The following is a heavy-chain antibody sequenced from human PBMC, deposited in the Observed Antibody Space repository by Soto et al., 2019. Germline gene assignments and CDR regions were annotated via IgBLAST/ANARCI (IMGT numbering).Heavy chain of an antibody. Sequence: QVQLVESGGGVVQPGRSLRLSCAASGFTFSSYGMHWVRQAPGKGLAWVAVISYTGSNQYYIDSVKGRFTTSRDNSKNTLNLQRNSLVPKDTAVYYCAKGGGSGSYYEVDYWGQGTLVTVSS. CDR2: ISYTGSNQ. V-gene: IGHV3-30*18. D-gene: IGHD1-26*01. CDR1: GFTFSSYG. CDR3: AKGGGSGSYYEVDY. J-gene: IGHJ4*02.